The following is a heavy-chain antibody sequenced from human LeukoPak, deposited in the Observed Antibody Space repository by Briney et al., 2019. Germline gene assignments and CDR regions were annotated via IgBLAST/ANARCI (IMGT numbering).Heavy chain of an antibody. Sequence: SQTLSLTCTVSGGSISSGSYYWSWIRQPAGKGLEWIGRIYTSGSTNYNPSLKSRVTISVDTSKNQFSLELSSVTAADTAVYYCASEAGPAGDYWGQGTLVTVSS. CDR2: IYTSGST. J-gene: IGHJ4*02. CDR3: ASEAGPAGDY. CDR1: GGSISSGSYY. D-gene: IGHD6-13*01. V-gene: IGHV4-61*02.